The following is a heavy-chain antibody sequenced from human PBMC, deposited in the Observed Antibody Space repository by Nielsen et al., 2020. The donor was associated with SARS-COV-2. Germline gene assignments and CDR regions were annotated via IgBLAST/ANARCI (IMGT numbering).Heavy chain of an antibody. D-gene: IGHD1-14*01. CDR2: ISYDGRSK. CDR1: GFSFSNYG. CDR3: ATTLDAFDI. J-gene: IGHJ3*02. Sequence: GGSLRLSCAASGFSFSNYGIHWVRQAPGKGLEWVAVISYDGRSKYYADSVKGRFTISRDNSKNTVYLQMNSLRAEDTALYYCATTLDAFDIWGQGTMVTVSS. V-gene: IGHV3-30*03.